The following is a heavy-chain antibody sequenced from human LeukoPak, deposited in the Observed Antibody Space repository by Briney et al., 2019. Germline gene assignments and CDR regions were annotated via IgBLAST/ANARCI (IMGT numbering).Heavy chain of an antibody. CDR2: INHSGST. V-gene: IGHV4-34*01. CDR3: ARAGRGYSYGSDYYYYYYTDV. CDR1: GGSFSGYY. D-gene: IGHD5-18*01. J-gene: IGHJ6*03. Sequence: SETLSLTCAVYGGSFSGYYWSWIRQPPGKGLEWIGEINHSGSTNYNPSLKSRVTISVDTSKNQFSLKLSSVTAADTAVYYCARAGRGYSYGSDYYYYYYTDVWGKGTTVTVSS.